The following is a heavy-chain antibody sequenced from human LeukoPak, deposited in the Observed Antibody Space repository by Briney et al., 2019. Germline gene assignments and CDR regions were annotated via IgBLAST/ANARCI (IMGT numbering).Heavy chain of an antibody. CDR3: ARERGSGSYYFDY. CDR2: IIPIFGTA. J-gene: IGHJ4*02. D-gene: IGHD3-10*01. Sequence: SVKVSCKASGYTFTSYDINWVRQAPGQGLEWMGRIIPIFGTANYAQKFQGRVTITTDESTSTAYMELSSLRSEDTAVYYCARERGSGSYYFDYWGQGTLVTVSS. CDR1: GYTFTSYD. V-gene: IGHV1-69*05.